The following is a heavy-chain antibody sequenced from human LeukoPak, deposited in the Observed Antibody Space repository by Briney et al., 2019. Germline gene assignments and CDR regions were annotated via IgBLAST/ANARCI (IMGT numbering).Heavy chain of an antibody. Sequence: GASVTVSCKASGYIFTSYVIHWVRQAPGQRLEWMGCINAGNGNTKYSQKFQGRVTITRDTSASTAYMELSSLRSEDTAVYYCARALPSYYSDNWYPLDSWGQGTQVTVSS. CDR1: GYIFTSYV. D-gene: IGHD3-10*01. CDR3: ARALPSYYSDNWYPLDS. V-gene: IGHV1-3*01. J-gene: IGHJ4*02. CDR2: INAGNGNT.